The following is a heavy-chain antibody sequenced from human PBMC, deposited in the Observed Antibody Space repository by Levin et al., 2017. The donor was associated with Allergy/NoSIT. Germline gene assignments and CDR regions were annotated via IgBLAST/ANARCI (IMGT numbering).Heavy chain of an antibody. CDR2: ISGTGGST. V-gene: IGHV3-23*01. CDR1: GFIFSNSA. CDR3: AKENSNWGPGFVDY. Sequence: AGGSLRLSCAASGFIFSNSAMHWVRQAPGKGLEWVSAISGTGGSTYYADSVKGRFTISRDNSKNTLYLQMNSLRAEDTAVYYCAKENSNWGPGFVDYWGQGTLVTVSS. D-gene: IGHD4-11*01. J-gene: IGHJ4*02.